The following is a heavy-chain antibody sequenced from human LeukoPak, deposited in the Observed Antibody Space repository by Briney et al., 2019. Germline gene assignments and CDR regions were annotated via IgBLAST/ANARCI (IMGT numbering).Heavy chain of an antibody. V-gene: IGHV4-59*01. J-gene: IGHJ4*02. D-gene: IGHD1-14*01. CDR2: IYYSGST. CDR3: ARDESGMFDY. CDR1: GGSISSYY. Sequence: SQTLSLTCTVSGGSISSYYWSWIRQPPGKGLEWIGYIYYSGSTNYNPSLKSRVTISVDTSKNQFSLKLSSVTAADTAVYYCARDESGMFDYWGQGTLVTVSS.